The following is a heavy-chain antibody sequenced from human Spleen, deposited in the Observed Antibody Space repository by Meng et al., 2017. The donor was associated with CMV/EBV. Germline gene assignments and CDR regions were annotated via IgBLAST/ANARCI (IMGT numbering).Heavy chain of an antibody. CDR3: ASFPPPGKQWLVTDY. V-gene: IGHV4-4*02. CDR1: GGSISSSNW. D-gene: IGHD6-19*01. Sequence: VQLPESGPGLVKPSGTLSLTCAVSGGSISSSNWWSWVRQPPGKGLEWIGEIYHRGSTNYNPSLKSRVTISVDKSKNQFSLKLSSVTAADTAVYYCASFPPPGKQWLVTDYWGQGTLVTVSS. CDR2: IYHRGST. J-gene: IGHJ4*02.